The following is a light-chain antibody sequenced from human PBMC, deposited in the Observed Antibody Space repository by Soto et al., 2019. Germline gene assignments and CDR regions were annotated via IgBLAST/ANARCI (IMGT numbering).Light chain of an antibody. CDR1: QSISGW. CDR3: QQYDNYPWT. Sequence: DIQMTQSPSSLSASVGDRVTITCRASQSISGWLAWYQQKPGKAPKLLIYDASNLHTGVPSRFSGSGSGTEFSLTFRSLQPDDFATYHCQQYDNYPWTFGLGTKVDI. CDR2: DAS. V-gene: IGKV1-5*01. J-gene: IGKJ1*01.